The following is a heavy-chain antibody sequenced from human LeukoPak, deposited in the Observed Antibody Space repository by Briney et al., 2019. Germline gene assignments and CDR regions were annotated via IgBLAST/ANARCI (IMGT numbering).Heavy chain of an antibody. J-gene: IGHJ2*01. CDR2: IYHSGST. D-gene: IGHD5-18*01. CDR3: ARVVNTAMVYWYFDL. CDR1: GGSISSGGYS. V-gene: IGHV4-30-2*01. Sequence: PSETLSLTCAVSGGSISSGGYSWSWIRQPPGKGLEWIGYIYHSGSTYYNPSLKSRVTISVDTSKNQFSLKLSSVTAADTAVYYCARVVNTAMVYWYFDLWGRGTLVTVSS.